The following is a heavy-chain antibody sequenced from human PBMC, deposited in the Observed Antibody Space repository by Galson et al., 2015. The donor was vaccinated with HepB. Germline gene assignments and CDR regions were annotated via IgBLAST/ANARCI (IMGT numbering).Heavy chain of an antibody. V-gene: IGHV5-51*03. CDR2: IYPGDSDT. D-gene: IGHD2-2*01. J-gene: IGHJ5*02. Sequence: QSGAEVTKPGESLKISCQGSGYSFNSYWIGWVRQMPGKGLEWMGIIYPGDSDTRYSPSFQGQVTISADKSISTAYLQWSSLKASDTAMYYCARLVVVPAAIRCWFDPWVQGTLVTVSS. CDR3: ARLVVVPAAIRCWFDP. CDR1: GYSFNSYW.